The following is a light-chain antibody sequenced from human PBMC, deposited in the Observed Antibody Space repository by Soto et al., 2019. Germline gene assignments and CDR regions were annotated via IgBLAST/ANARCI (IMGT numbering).Light chain of an antibody. J-gene: IGKJ3*01. Sequence: EVVLTQSPGTLSLSPGDRATLSCRASQSVRSNYLAWYQQKPGQAPRLLIFGASSRATGIPDRFSGSGSGSAFSLTISRLEPEDVAVYYCQQYGDSPETFGPGTKVDIK. V-gene: IGKV3-20*01. CDR3: QQYGDSPET. CDR2: GAS. CDR1: QSVRSNY.